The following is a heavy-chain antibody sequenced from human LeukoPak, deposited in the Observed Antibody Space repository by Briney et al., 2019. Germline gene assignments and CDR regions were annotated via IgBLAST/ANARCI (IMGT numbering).Heavy chain of an antibody. V-gene: IGHV3-21*01. Sequence: GGSLRLSCAASGFTFSSYSMNWVRQAPGKGLELVSSISSSSSYIYYADSVKGRFTISRDNAKNSLYLQMNSLRAEDTAVYYCARDLGELGLWFGELSSEPNYFDYWGQGTLVTVSS. CDR3: ARDLGELGLWFGELSSEPNYFDY. CDR1: GFTFSSYS. D-gene: IGHD3-10*01. J-gene: IGHJ4*02. CDR2: ISSSSSYI.